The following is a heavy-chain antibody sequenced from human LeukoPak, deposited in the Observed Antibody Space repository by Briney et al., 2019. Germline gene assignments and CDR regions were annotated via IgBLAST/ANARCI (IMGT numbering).Heavy chain of an antibody. CDR1: GFTFSNAW. V-gene: IGHV3-15*01. J-gene: IGHJ4*02. CDR3: TTPYSSGRYYFDH. D-gene: IGHD6-19*01. Sequence: GGSLSLSCAASGFTFSNAWMSWVRQAPGKGLEWVGRIKSKTDGGTTDYAAPVKGRFTISRDDSKNTLYLQMNSLKTEDTAVYYCTTPYSSGRYYFDHWGQGTLVTVSS. CDR2: IKSKTDGGTT.